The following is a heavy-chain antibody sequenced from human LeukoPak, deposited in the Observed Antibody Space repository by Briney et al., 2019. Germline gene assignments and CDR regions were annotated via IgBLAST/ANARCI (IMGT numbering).Heavy chain of an antibody. D-gene: IGHD6-19*01. Sequence: GASVKVSCKASGYTFTSYDINWVRQATGQGLEWMGWMNPNSGNTGYAQKFQGRVTMTRNTSISTAYMELRSLRSDDTAVYYCARIPVGGWPFYYYYGMDVWGQGTTVTVSS. V-gene: IGHV1-8*01. CDR1: GYTFTSYD. J-gene: IGHJ6*02. CDR2: MNPNSGNT. CDR3: ARIPVGGWPFYYYYGMDV.